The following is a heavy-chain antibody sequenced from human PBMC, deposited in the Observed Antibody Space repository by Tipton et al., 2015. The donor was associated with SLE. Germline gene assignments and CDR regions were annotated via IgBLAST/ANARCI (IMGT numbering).Heavy chain of an antibody. CDR1: GYTFTSYA. CDR2: INAGNGNT. Sequence: QSGAEVKKPGASVKVSCKASGYTFTSYAMHWVRQAPGQRLEWMGWINAGNGNTKYSQKFQGRVTITRDTSASTAYMELSSLRSEDTAVYYCARVQDGSGSYYIPSAFDIWGQGTMVTVSS. V-gene: IGHV1-3*01. D-gene: IGHD3-10*01. CDR3: ARVQDGSGSYYIPSAFDI. J-gene: IGHJ3*02.